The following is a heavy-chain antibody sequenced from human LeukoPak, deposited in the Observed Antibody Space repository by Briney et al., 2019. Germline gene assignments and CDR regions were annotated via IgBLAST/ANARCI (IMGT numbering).Heavy chain of an antibody. CDR3: AKSDDVQQQLGLDYYYGMDV. V-gene: IGHV3-23*01. J-gene: IGHJ6*02. CDR1: GFTFSSYA. CDR2: ISGSVGST. D-gene: IGHD6-13*01. Sequence: GSLRLSCAASGFTFSSYAMSWVRQAPGKGLEWVSAISGSVGSTYYADSVKGRFTISRDNSKNTLYLQMNSLRAEDTAVYYCAKSDDVQQQLGLDYYYGMDVWGQGTTVTVSS.